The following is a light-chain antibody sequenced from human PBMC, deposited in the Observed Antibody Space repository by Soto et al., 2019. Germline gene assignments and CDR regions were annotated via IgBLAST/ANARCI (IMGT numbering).Light chain of an antibody. CDR1: SSDVGGYNS. V-gene: IGLV2-14*03. Sequence: QSALTQPASVSGSPGQSITISCTGTSSDVGGYNSVSWYQHHPGKAPKLILYDVSDRPSGVSYRFSGSKSGNTASLSISVLEEVDEAFYDCSSSTSSSTNVFGTGTKVTVL. J-gene: IGLJ1*01. CDR3: SSSTSSSTNV. CDR2: DVS.